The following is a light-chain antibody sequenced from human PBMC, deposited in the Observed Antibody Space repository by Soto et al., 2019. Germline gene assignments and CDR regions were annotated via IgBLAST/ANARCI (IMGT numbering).Light chain of an antibody. CDR3: QQYGGSPRT. J-gene: IGKJ1*01. Sequence: EIVLTQSPGTLSLSPGERGTLSCRASQNLGTMYLAWFQQKSGQAPRLLNYSPSRRATGIPDRFSGSGSGTDFALTINKVEPEDFAVYFCQQYGGSPRTFRQGTKVQIK. CDR1: QNLGTMY. V-gene: IGKV3-20*01. CDR2: SPS.